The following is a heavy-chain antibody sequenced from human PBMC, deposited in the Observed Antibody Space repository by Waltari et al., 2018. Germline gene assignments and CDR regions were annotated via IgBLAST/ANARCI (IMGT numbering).Heavy chain of an antibody. CDR1: GGSISSGSYS. V-gene: IGHV4-61*02. CDR2: IYTSGST. J-gene: IGHJ3*02. D-gene: IGHD2-15*01. Sequence: QVQLQESGPGLVKPSQTLSLTCTVSGGSISSGSYSWSWIRPPAGKGLEWIGRIYTSGSTNYNPSLKSRVTISVDTSKNQFSLKLSAVTAADTAVYYCARGENCSGGSCYDDAFDIWGQGTMVTVSS. CDR3: ARGENCSGGSCYDDAFDI.